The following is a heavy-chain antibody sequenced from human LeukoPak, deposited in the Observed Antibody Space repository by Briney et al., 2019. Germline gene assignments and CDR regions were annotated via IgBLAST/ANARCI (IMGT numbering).Heavy chain of an antibody. CDR2: ISYDGSNK. V-gene: IGHV3-30-3*01. Sequence: PGGSLRLSCAASGFTFSSYAMHWVRQAPGKGLEWVAVISYDGSNKYYADSVKGRFTISRDHSKNTLYLQMNSLRAEDTAVYYCARASPRYCSGGSCSGVDYWGQGTLVTVSS. CDR1: GFTFSSYA. CDR3: ARASPRYCSGGSCSGVDY. J-gene: IGHJ4*02. D-gene: IGHD2-15*01.